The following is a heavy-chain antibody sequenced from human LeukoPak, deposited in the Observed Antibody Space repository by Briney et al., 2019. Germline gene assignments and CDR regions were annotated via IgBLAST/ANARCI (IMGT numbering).Heavy chain of an antibody. D-gene: IGHD3-22*01. CDR2: IQYDGANK. V-gene: IGHV3-30*02. Sequence: GGSLRLSCATSGFTFSRYGMHWVRQAPGKGLEWVAFIQYDGANKYYTDSVKGRFTVPRDNSKNTLYLQMSSLITEDPAVYYCANTPYDSSGPSFDYWGPGTLVTVSS. CDR1: GFTFSRYG. J-gene: IGHJ4*02. CDR3: ANTPYDSSGPSFDY.